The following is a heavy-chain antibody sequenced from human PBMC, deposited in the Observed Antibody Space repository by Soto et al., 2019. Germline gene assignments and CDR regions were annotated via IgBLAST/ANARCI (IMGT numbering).Heavy chain of an antibody. V-gene: IGHV3-11*01. Sequence: QVQLVESGGGWVKPGGSLRLSCAASGFTFSDYYMSWIRQAPGKGLEWVSYISSSGSTIYYADSVKGRFTISRDNAKNSLYLQINSLRAEDTAVYYCANSMYTAMVTPNSACDIWGQGTMVTVAS. D-gene: IGHD5-18*01. CDR1: GFTFSDYY. J-gene: IGHJ3*02. CDR3: ANSMYTAMVTPNSACDI. CDR2: ISSSGSTI.